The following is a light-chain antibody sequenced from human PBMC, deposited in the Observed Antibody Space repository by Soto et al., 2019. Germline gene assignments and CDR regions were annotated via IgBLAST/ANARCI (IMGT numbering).Light chain of an antibody. Sequence: EIVLTQSPGTLSLSPGERATLSCRASQSVSNNYLAWYQQKPGQAPRLLIYGASNRATGIPDRFSGSESGTDFTLTISRLEPEDFAVYYCQQYGGSGTFGQGTKVEIK. CDR1: QSVSNNY. V-gene: IGKV3-20*01. J-gene: IGKJ1*01. CDR2: GAS. CDR3: QQYGGSGT.